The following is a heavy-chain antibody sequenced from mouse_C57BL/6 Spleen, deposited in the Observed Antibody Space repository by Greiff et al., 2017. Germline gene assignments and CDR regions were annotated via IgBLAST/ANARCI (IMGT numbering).Heavy chain of an antibody. Sequence: VESGGGLVKPGGSLKLSCAASGFTFSSYAMSWVRQTPEKRLEWVATISDGGSYTYYPDNVKGRFTISRDNAKNNLYLQMSHLKSEDTAMYYCAREGTTVVARYAMDYWGQGTSVTVSS. V-gene: IGHV5-4*01. CDR1: GFTFSSYA. CDR3: AREGTTVVARYAMDY. J-gene: IGHJ4*01. D-gene: IGHD1-1*01. CDR2: ISDGGSYT.